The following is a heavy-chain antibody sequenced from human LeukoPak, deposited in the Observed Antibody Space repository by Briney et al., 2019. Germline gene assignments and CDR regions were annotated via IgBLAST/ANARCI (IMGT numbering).Heavy chain of an antibody. D-gene: IGHD3-10*01. Sequence: SETLSLTCAVYGGSFSGYYWSWIRQPPGKGLEWIGEINHSGSTNYNPSLKSRVTISVDTSKNQFSLKLSSVTAADTAVYYCARGENHVLLWFGEFYWFDPWGQGTLVTVSS. J-gene: IGHJ5*02. CDR3: ARGENHVLLWFGEFYWFDP. V-gene: IGHV4-34*01. CDR1: GGSFSGYY. CDR2: INHSGST.